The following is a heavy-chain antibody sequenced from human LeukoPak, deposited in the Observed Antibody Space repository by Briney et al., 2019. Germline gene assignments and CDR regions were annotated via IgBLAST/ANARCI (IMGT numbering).Heavy chain of an antibody. CDR1: GYSISSGYY. CDR3: ARDAAYYYDSSGTPDAFDI. V-gene: IGHV4-38-2*02. CDR2: IYYSGST. D-gene: IGHD3-22*01. J-gene: IGHJ3*02. Sequence: PSETLSLTCTVSGYSISSGYYWGWIRQPPWKGLEWIASIYYSGSTYYNPSLKSRVTISVDTSKNQFSLKLSSVTAADTAVYYCARDAAYYYDSSGTPDAFDIWGQGTMVTVSS.